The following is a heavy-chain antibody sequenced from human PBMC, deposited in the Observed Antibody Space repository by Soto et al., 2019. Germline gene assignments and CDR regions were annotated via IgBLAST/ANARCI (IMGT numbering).Heavy chain of an antibody. J-gene: IGHJ5*02. CDR3: GRHPPPPAHNGYLDP. CDR1: GYSFSTYW. CDR2: IYAANSET. V-gene: IGHV5-51*01. Sequence: GESLKISCEASGYSFSTYWIGWVRQMPGKGLEWVGLIYAANSETRYSPSFQGQAPLSVDKSFNTPFLQWSSLKPSDTALYYCGRHPPPPAHNGYLDPWGQETLVTVSS. D-gene: IGHD6-13*01.